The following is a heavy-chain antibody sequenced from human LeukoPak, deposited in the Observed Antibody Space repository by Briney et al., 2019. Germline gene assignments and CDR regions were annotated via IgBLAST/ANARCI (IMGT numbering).Heavy chain of an antibody. D-gene: IGHD7-27*01. Sequence: SETLSLTCTVSGGSISSYYWSWIRQPPGKGLEWIGYIYYSGSTNYNPSLKSRVTISVDTSKNQFSLKLSSATAADTAVYYCASSSFNWAFDYWGQGTLVTVSS. V-gene: IGHV4-59*01. CDR3: ASSSFNWAFDY. CDR2: IYYSGST. J-gene: IGHJ4*02. CDR1: GGSISSYY.